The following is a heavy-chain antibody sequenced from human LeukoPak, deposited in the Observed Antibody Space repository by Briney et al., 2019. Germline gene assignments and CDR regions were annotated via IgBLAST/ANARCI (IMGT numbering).Heavy chain of an antibody. CDR3: ATGRVVKVEYNWFDP. CDR1: VYTLTELS. V-gene: IGHV1-24*01. Sequence: ASLTVSSKFSVYTLTELSMHWVRQAPGKGGEGMGGVDPEDGETIYAQKCQGRVTMTQDTSTDTAYMELRSLRSEDTAVYYCATGRVVKVEYNWFDPWGQGTLVTVSS. CDR2: VDPEDGET. D-gene: IGHD3-3*01. J-gene: IGHJ5*02.